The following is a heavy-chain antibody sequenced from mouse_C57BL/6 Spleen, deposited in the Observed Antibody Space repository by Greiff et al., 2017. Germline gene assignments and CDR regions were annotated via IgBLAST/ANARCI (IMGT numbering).Heavy chain of an antibody. CDR3: ARGSNYFAY. D-gene: IGHD2-5*01. CDR1: GYSITSGYY. V-gene: IGHV3-6*01. Sequence: VQLQQSGPGLVKPSQSLSLTCSVTGYSITSGYYWNWIRQFPGNKLEWMGYISYDGSNNYNPSLKNRISITRDTSKNQFFLKLNSVTTEDTATYYCARGSNYFAYWGQGTLGTVSA. J-gene: IGHJ3*01. CDR2: ISYDGSN.